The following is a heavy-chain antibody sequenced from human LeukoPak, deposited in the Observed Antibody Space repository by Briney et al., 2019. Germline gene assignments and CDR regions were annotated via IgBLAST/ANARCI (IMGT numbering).Heavy chain of an antibody. Sequence: SETLSLTCTVSGYSISSGYYWGWIRQPPGKGLEWIGSIYHSGSTYYNPSLKSRVTISVDTSKNQFSLKLSSVTAADTAVYYCARVSTNDILTGYYREHYFDYWGQGTLVTVSS. CDR3: ARVSTNDILTGYYREHYFDY. D-gene: IGHD3-9*01. J-gene: IGHJ4*02. CDR2: IYHSGST. V-gene: IGHV4-38-2*02. CDR1: GYSISSGYY.